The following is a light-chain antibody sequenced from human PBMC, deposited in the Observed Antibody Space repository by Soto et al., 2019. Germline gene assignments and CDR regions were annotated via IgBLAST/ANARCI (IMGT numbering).Light chain of an antibody. CDR1: SSDVGSYNL. J-gene: IGLJ2*01. V-gene: IGLV2-23*01. Sequence: QSALTQPASVSGSPGQSITISCTGTSSDVGSYNLVSWYQQHPGKAPKLMIYEGSKRPSGVSNRFSGSKSGNTASLTISGLQAEAEADYYCCSYAGSSTLVLGGGTKLTV. CDR2: EGS. CDR3: CSYAGSSTLV.